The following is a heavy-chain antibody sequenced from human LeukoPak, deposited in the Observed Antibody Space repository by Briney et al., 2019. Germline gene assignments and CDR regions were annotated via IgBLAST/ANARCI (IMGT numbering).Heavy chain of an antibody. CDR2: IGGYNGNK. CDR3: ARDFDY. J-gene: IGHJ4*02. CDR1: GYTFTSYG. V-gene: IGHV1-18*01. Sequence: GTIVKVSCKASGYTFTSYGITWVRQAPGQGLEWMGWIGGYNGNKKYAQKLQGRVTMTTDTSTSTAYMELRSLRSDDTAVYYCARDFDYWGQGTLVTVSS.